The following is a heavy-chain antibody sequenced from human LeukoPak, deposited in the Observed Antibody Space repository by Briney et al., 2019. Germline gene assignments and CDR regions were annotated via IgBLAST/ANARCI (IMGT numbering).Heavy chain of an antibody. CDR3: ARRSYWNDERIPALDY. CDR1: GFTFSSYA. D-gene: IGHD1-1*01. CDR2: ISSNGGST. J-gene: IGHJ4*02. V-gene: IGHV3-64*01. Sequence: GGSLRLSCAASGFTFSSYAMHWVRQAPGKGLEYVSAISSNGGSTYYANSVKGRFTISRDNSKNTLYLQMGSLRAEDMAVYYCARRSYWNDERIPALDYWGQGTLVTVSS.